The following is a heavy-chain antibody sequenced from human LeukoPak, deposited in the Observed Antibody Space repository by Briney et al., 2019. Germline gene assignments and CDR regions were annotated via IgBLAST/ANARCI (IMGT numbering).Heavy chain of an antibody. V-gene: IGHV3-48*01. D-gene: IGHD3-16*01. CDR2: ISSSSSAI. CDR1: GFTFSSYS. Sequence: PGGSLRLSCAASGFTFSSYSMNWVRQAPGKGLEWVSYISSSSSAIYYADSVKGRFTISRDNAKNSLYLQMNSLRAEDTAVYYCAREVGFGELLLPFDYWGQGTLVTVSS. J-gene: IGHJ4*02. CDR3: AREVGFGELLLPFDY.